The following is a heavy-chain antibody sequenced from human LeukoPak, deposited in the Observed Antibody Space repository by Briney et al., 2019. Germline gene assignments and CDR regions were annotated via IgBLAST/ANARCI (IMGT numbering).Heavy chain of an antibody. CDR1: GGTFSGYY. D-gene: IGHD6-13*01. CDR2: SNDSGGT. Sequence: PSETLSLTCAVYGGTFSGYYWSWIRQPPGKRLEWVGESNDSGGTNYNPSLKSRVTISVDTSKNQFSLKLSSVTAADTAVYYCARSIAAAGSGLDYWGQGTLVTVSS. J-gene: IGHJ4*02. CDR3: ARSIAAAGSGLDY. V-gene: IGHV4-34*01.